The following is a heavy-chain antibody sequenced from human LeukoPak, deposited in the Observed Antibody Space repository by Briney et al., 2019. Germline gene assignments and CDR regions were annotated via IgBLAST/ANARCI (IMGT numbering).Heavy chain of an antibody. CDR2: IIPILGIA. V-gene: IGHV1-69*04. CDR1: GGTFSSYA. D-gene: IGHD5-12*01. J-gene: IGHJ3*02. CDR3: ARDLYSGHEGNAFDI. Sequence: LVKVPCKASGGTFSSYAITWVRQAPGQGLEWMGRIIPILGIANYAQKFQGRVTIIADKSTSTAYMELSSLRSEDTAVYYCARDLYSGHEGNAFDIWGQGTMVTVSS.